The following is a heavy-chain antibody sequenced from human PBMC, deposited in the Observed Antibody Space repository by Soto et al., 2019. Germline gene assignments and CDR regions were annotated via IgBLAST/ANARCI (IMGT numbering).Heavy chain of an antibody. Sequence: GGSLRLSCAVSGFTFDDYAMHWVRQAPGKGLEWVAGIIWNSAYIVYADSVKGRFTISRDNAKNSLHLQMDSLRAEDTALYYCVKDSTVSGVRQGLDFWGRGTLVTVSS. CDR2: IIWNSAYI. J-gene: IGHJ4*02. CDR1: GFTFDDYA. CDR3: VKDSTVSGVRQGLDF. D-gene: IGHD6-19*01. V-gene: IGHV3-9*01.